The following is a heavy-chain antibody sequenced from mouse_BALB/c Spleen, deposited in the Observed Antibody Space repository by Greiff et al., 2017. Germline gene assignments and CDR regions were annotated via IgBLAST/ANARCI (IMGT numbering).Heavy chain of an antibody. J-gene: IGHJ4*01. CDR1: GYTFSSYW. CDR3: ARRDYGEGGAMDY. D-gene: IGHD1-1*01. CDR2: ILPGSGST. Sequence: VQLQQSGAELMKPGASVKISCKATGYTFSSYWIEWVKQRPGHGLEWIGEILPGSGSTNYNEKFKGKATFTADTSSNTAYMQLSSLTSEDSAVYYCARRDYGEGGAMDYWGQGTSVTVSS. V-gene: IGHV1-9*01.